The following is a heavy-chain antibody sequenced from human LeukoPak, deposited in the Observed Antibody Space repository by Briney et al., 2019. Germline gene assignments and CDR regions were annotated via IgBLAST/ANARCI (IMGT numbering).Heavy chain of an antibody. V-gene: IGHV1-46*01. CDR1: GYTFTSYY. Sequence: ASVTVSCTASGYTFTSYYMHWVRQAPGQGLEWMGIINPSGGSTSYAQKFQGRVTMTRDTSTSTVYMELSSLRSEDTAVYYCARDSNAPGGGFDYWGQGTLVTVSS. CDR3: ARDSNAPGGGFDY. J-gene: IGHJ4*02. CDR2: INPSGGST. D-gene: IGHD2-15*01.